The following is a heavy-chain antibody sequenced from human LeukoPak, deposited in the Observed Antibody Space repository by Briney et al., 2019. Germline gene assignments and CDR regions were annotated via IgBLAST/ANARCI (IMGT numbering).Heavy chain of an antibody. CDR1: GLSISNDW. CDR3: TLIQGWGSGSYYRDF. J-gene: IGHJ4*02. Sequence: GGSLSLSCAASGLSISNDWMSWVRQSAGTGREWVARVKSKSAGETTDYAAPVKGRFTISRDDSKNTLYLQMNSLKTEDTAVYYCTLIQGWGSGSYYRDFWGQGTLVTVSS. CDR2: VKSKSAGETT. D-gene: IGHD3-10*01. V-gene: IGHV3-15*01.